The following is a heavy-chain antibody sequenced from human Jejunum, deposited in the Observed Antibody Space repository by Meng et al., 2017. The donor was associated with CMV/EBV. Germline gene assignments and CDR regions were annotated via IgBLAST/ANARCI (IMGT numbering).Heavy chain of an antibody. V-gene: IGHV4-4*02. CDR1: AGSLAKAYW. J-gene: IGHJ4*02. CDR2: IYATGLT. Sequence: LACPVPAGSLAKAYWWSWIRQSPGRGLEYIGAIYATGLTNVNPSLRSRVIMSIDRSQSRFSLTLNSMTAADTAVYYCARDAAARPRDSWSRGLLVTVSS. CDR3: ARDAAARPRDS. D-gene: IGHD6-6*01.